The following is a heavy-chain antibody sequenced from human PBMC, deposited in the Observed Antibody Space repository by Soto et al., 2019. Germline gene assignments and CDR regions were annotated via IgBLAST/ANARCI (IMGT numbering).Heavy chain of an antibody. CDR2: IGGGNDDT. V-gene: IGHV3-23*01. Sequence: GSLRLSCAASGFTFSIYAMSWVRQAPGKGLELVSGIGGGNDDTYYSDSVKGRLTISRDNSKSTLSLQMNGLRAEDTAVYYCAKDRMNHNSAWDPFDXWGQVTIVPVS. J-gene: IGHJ3*02. CDR1: GFTFSIYA. D-gene: IGHD2-15*01. CDR3: AKDRMNHNSAWDPFDX.